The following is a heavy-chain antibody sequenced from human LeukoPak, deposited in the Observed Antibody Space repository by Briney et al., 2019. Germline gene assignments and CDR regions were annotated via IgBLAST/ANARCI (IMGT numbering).Heavy chain of an antibody. V-gene: IGHV3-11*01. CDR2: ISNSGNTI. CDR1: GFTFSDWF. J-gene: IGHJ6*02. Sequence: GGSLRLSCAATGFTFSDWFVSWIRQAPGTGLEWVSYISNSGNTIYYADSVKGRFTISRDNAKKTVNLQMNSLRAEDTAIYYCARGHFGLDVWGQGTTVTVSS. CDR3: ARGHFGLDV.